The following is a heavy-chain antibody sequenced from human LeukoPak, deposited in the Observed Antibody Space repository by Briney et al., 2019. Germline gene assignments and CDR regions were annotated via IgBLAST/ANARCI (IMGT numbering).Heavy chain of an antibody. CDR2: ISSSSSYI. CDR3: ARRQYRQQFDY. Sequence: GGSLRLSCAASGFTFSSYSMNWVRQAPGKGLEWVSSISSSSSYIYYADSVKGRFTISRDNAKNSLYLQMNSLGAEDTAVYYCARRQYRQQFDYWGQGTLVTVSS. V-gene: IGHV3-21*01. D-gene: IGHD6-6*01. CDR1: GFTFSSYS. J-gene: IGHJ4*02.